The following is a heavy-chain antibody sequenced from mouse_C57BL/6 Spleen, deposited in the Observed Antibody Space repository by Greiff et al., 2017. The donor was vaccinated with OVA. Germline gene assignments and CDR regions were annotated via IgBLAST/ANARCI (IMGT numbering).Heavy chain of an antibody. D-gene: IGHD1-1*01. J-gene: IGHJ2*01. CDR2: IYPGSGST. Sequence: QVQLKESGAELVKPGASVKMSCKASGYTFTSYWITWVKQRPGQGLEWIGDIYPGSGSTNYNEKFKSKATLTVDTSSSTAYMQLSSLTSEDSAVYYGARWHYGSSYLFDYWGQGTTLTVSS. CDR3: ARWHYGSSYLFDY. CDR1: GYTFTSYW. V-gene: IGHV1-55*01.